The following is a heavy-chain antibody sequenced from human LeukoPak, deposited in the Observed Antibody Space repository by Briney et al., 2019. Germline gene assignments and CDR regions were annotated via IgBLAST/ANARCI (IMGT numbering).Heavy chain of an antibody. CDR3: ARDAYYDFWSGYSSRCDY. CDR1: GYTFTGYY. D-gene: IGHD3-3*01. Sequence: ASVKVSCKASGYTFTGYYMHWVRQAPGQGLEWMGWINPNSGGTNYAQKFQGRVTMTRDTSISTAYMELSRLRSDDTAVYYCARDAYYDFWSGYSSRCDYWGQGTLVTVSS. V-gene: IGHV1-2*02. J-gene: IGHJ4*02. CDR2: INPNSGGT.